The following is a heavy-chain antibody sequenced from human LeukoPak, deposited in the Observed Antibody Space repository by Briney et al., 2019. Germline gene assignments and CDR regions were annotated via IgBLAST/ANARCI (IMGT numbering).Heavy chain of an antibody. V-gene: IGHV1-8*01. J-gene: IGHJ4*02. CDR3: ARDKYSSSSFDY. CDR2: MNPDSGNT. CDR1: GYTFTSFE. D-gene: IGHD6-6*01. Sequence: ASVKVSCKASGYTFTSFEINWVRQATGQGLEWMGWMNPDSGNTGYARKFQGRISINRNTSISTVYMELSSLRSEDTAVYYCARDKYSSSSFDYWGQGTLVTVSS.